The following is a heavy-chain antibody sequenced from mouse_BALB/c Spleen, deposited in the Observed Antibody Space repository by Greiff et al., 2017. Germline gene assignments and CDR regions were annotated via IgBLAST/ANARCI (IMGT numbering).Heavy chain of an antibody. V-gene: IGHV5-9*03. CDR2: ISSGGGNT. D-gene: IGHD1-1*01. CDR1: GFTFSSYT. J-gene: IGHJ4*01. CDR3: ARYRRYGRGTRMDY. Sequence: EVKLVESGGGLVKPGGSLKLSCAASGFTFSSYTMSWVRQTPEKRLEWVATISSGGGNTYYPDSVKGRFTISRDNAKNNLYLQMSSLRSEDTALYYCARYRRYGRGTRMDYWGQGTSVTVAA.